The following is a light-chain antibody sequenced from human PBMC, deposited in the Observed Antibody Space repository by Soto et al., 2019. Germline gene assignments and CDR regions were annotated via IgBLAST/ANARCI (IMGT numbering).Light chain of an antibody. Sequence: QSVLTQPPSVSGAPGQRVTISCTGRSSNIGVGYGVHWYQHLPGTAPKLLIYGNNDRPSGVADRFSGSESGDSASLAITGLQAEDEADYYCQSYDTSLSGWVFGGGTKLTVL. CDR2: GNN. V-gene: IGLV1-40*01. CDR3: QSYDTSLSGWV. J-gene: IGLJ3*02. CDR1: SSNIGVGYG.